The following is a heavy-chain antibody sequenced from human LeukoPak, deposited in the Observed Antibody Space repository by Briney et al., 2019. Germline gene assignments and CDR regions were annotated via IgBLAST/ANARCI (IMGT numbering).Heavy chain of an antibody. D-gene: IGHD6-19*01. CDR3: ARGRFLTRWIAVADPYYFDY. CDR1: GGSFSGYY. J-gene: IGHJ4*02. V-gene: IGHV4-34*01. Sequence: SETPSLTCAVYGGSFSGYYWSWIRQPPGKGLEWIGEINHSGSTNYNPSLKSRVTISVDTSKNQFSLKLSSVTAADTAVYYCARGRFLTRWIAVADPYYFDYWGQGTLVTVSS. CDR2: INHSGST.